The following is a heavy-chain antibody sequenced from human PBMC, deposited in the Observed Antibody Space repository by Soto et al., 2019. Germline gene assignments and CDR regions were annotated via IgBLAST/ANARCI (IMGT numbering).Heavy chain of an antibody. CDR2: TYYRSKWYN. V-gene: IGHV6-1*01. J-gene: IGHJ4*02. D-gene: IGHD5-18*01. CDR1: GDSVSSNSAA. CDR3: ARVDGGGHSYGYFCDY. Sequence: KQSQTLSLTCAISGDSVSSNSAAWNWIRQSPSRGLEWLGRTYYRSKWYNDYAVSVKSRITINPDTSKNQFYLQLNSVTPEDTAVYYCARVDGGGHSYGYFCDYWGQGTLVTVSS.